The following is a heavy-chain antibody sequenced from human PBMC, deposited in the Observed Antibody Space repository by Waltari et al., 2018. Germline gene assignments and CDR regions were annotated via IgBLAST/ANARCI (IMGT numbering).Heavy chain of an antibody. J-gene: IGHJ4*02. CDR3: GRDRGWRQHDY. V-gene: IGHV3-7*01. D-gene: IGHD5-12*01. Sequence: EVQLVESGGGLVTPGGSLRRYWASSGFTLSTYWMGWVRQAPGKGVEWVANIKQDGSTKYYVDSVKGRFTISRDNAKNSLYLQMNSLRAEDTAVYYCGRDRGWRQHDYWGQGTLVTVSS. CDR1: GFTLSTYW. CDR2: IKQDGSTK.